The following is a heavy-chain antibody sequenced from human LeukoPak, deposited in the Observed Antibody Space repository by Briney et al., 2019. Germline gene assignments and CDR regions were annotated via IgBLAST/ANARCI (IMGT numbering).Heavy chain of an antibody. D-gene: IGHD4-17*01. CDR3: ARLDGDRPDH. CDR2: IYSGGST. Sequence: PGGSLRLSCAASGFTFTNYWMSWVRQAPGKGLEWVSVIYSGGSTYYADSVKGRFTISRDNSKNTLYLQMNSLRAEDTAVYYCARLDGDRPDHWGQGTLVTVSS. V-gene: IGHV3-66*01. J-gene: IGHJ4*02. CDR1: GFTFTNYW.